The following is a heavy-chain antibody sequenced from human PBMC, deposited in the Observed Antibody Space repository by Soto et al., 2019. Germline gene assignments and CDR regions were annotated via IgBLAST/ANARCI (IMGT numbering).Heavy chain of an antibody. V-gene: IGHV4-34*01. CDR1: GGSFNGYY. Sequence: LSLTCAVYGGSFNGYYWTWIRQPPGKGPEWIGDINHSGSANYNPSLKSRVTISVDTSKNQFSLKLRSVTAADMAVFYCARAPDKYYFDSWGQGTLVTVSS. J-gene: IGHJ4*02. CDR2: INHSGSA. CDR3: ARAPDKYYFDS.